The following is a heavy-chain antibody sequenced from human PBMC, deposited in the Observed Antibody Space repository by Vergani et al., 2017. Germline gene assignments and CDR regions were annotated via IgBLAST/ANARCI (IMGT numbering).Heavy chain of an antibody. CDR2: IYYSGSN. CDR3: ARGSPYCSSTSCYNPFDY. CDR1: GGSISSSSYY. D-gene: IGHD2-2*02. Sequence: QLQLQESGPGLVKPSETLSLTCTVSGGSISSSSYYWGWIRQPPGKGLEWIGSIYYSGSNYYNPSLKSRVTISVDTPKNQFSLKLSSVTAADTAVYYCARGSPYCSSTSCYNPFDYWGQGTLVTVSS. V-gene: IGHV4-39*07. J-gene: IGHJ4*02.